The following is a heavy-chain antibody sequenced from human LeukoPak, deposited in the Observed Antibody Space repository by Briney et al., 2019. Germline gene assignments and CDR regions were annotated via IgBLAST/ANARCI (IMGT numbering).Heavy chain of an antibody. CDR3: ASQQETDAFDL. CDR1: GYTFTSYA. V-gene: IGHV1-69*06. J-gene: IGHJ3*01. Sequence: ASVKVSCKASGYTFTSYAMNWVRQAPGQGLEWMGGIIPMFGTANNAQKFQGRVTITADKSTGTAYMELSSLRSEDTAVYYCASQQETDAFDLWGYGTMVTVSS. CDR2: IIPMFGTA.